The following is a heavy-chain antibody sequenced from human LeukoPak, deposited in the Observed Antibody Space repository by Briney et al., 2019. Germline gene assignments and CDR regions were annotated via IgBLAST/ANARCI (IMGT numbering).Heavy chain of an antibody. CDR3: TIFMVADPDAFEI. D-gene: IGHD3-3*02. CDR2: SYYTGSN. V-gene: IGHV4-59*01. Sequence: PETLSVTCTVSGGATSTYNWSWIRKTPGVGVEWSGDSYYTGSNNYNASVKSRVSISEDASKQHFSLKMRSMAAAAAAVYYCTIFMVADPDAFEIWGQGTMVTVSS. J-gene: IGHJ3*02. CDR1: GGATSTYN.